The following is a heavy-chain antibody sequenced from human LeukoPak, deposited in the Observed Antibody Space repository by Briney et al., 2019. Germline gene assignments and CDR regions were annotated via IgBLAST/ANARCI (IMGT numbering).Heavy chain of an antibody. Sequence: AGRSLRLSCAASGFTFDDYAMHWVRHAPGKGLEGVSGISWNSGSIGYADSVKGRFTISRDNAKNPLYLQMNSLRAEDTALYYCAKDRYPSCSGGSCYLNYFDYWGQGTLVTVSS. CDR3: AKDRYPSCSGGSCYLNYFDY. V-gene: IGHV3-9*01. CDR2: ISWNSGSI. J-gene: IGHJ4*02. CDR1: GFTFDDYA. D-gene: IGHD2-15*01.